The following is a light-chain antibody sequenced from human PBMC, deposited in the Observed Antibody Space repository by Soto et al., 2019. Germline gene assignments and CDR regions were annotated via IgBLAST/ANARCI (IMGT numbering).Light chain of an antibody. Sequence: IVMTQSPAPLAASPGERVTLSCRASQTVSTNLAWYQQKRGQAPRLLIYGASTRATGIPARFSGSGSGTDFTLVISRLEPEDFAVYYCQQYGSSTGLPFGGGTKVDIK. V-gene: IGKV3D-15*01. CDR3: QQYGSSTGLP. CDR1: QTVSTN. J-gene: IGKJ4*01. CDR2: GAS.